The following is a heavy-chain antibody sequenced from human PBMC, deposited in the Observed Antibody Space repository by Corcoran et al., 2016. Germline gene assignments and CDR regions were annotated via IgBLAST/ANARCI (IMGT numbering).Heavy chain of an antibody. J-gene: IGHJ6*02. Sequence: QVQLVQSGAEVKKPGASVKVSCKASGYTFTGYYMHWVRQAPGQGLEWMGWINPNSGGTNYAQKFQGRVTMTRDTSISTAYMELSRRGSDDTAVYYCARDSDYVWGSYRSKSYGMDVWGQGTTVTVSS. CDR3: ARDSDYVWGSYRSKSYGMDV. D-gene: IGHD3-16*02. CDR2: INPNSGGT. V-gene: IGHV1-2*02. CDR1: GYTFTGYY.